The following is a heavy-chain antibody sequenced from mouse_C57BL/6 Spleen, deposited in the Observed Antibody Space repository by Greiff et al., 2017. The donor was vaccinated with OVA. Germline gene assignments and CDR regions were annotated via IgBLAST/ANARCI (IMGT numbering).Heavy chain of an antibody. D-gene: IGHD2-2*01. CDR3: ARSNGYDGAWFAY. J-gene: IGHJ3*01. CDR1: GYTFTSYW. V-gene: IGHV1-64*01. Sequence: QVQLQQSGAELVKPGASVKLSCKASGYTFTSYWMHWVKQRPGQGLEWIGMIHPNSGSTNYNEKFKSKATLTVDKSSSTAYMQLSSLTSEDSAVYYCARSNGYDGAWFAYWGQGTLVTVSA. CDR2: IHPNSGST.